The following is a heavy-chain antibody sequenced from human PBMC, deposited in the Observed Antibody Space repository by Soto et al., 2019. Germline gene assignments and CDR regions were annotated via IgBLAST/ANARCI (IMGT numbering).Heavy chain of an antibody. CDR3: AKDMWLAGGFLHN. CDR2: ISWNSASI. Sequence: EVQLVESGGGLVQPGRSLRLSCAASGFTFDDYAMHWVRQVPGKGLEWVSGISWNSASIDYADSVKGRFTISRDNGKNSLYLEMDSLRPDDTALYFCAKDMWLAGGFLHNWGQGTLVTVSS. V-gene: IGHV3-9*01. J-gene: IGHJ4*02. CDR1: GFTFDDYA. D-gene: IGHD6-19*01.